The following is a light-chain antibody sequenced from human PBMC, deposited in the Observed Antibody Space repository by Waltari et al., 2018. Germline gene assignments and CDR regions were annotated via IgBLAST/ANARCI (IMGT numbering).Light chain of an antibody. Sequence: HSALTQPASVSGSPGQTVTISCTGTSSDSGRYNYVAWYQHHPDKVPKLIIYDVNNRPSGISDRFSASKSGDTASLTISGLRAEDEADYYCSSFVGANNLALVFGGGTKVTV. CDR1: SSDSGRYNY. CDR2: DVN. V-gene: IGLV2-14*03. J-gene: IGLJ3*02. CDR3: SSFVGANNLALV.